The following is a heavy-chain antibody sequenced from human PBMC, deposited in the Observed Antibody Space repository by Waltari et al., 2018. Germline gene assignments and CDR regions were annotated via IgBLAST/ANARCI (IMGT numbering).Heavy chain of an antibody. CDR2: IIPMFGTA. V-gene: IGHV1-69*05. D-gene: IGHD6-13*01. CDR1: GGSFSPYA. CDR3: ARGGLYGQQLLESAFEI. Sequence: QVQLVQSGAELKKPGSSVKVSCKASGGSFSPYAIPWVRPAPGQGLEWMGGIIPMFGTANYAQKIQDRVTIITDESMTTAYMELSSLTSEDTAVYYCARGGLYGQQLLESAFEIWGQGTKVTVSS. J-gene: IGHJ3*02.